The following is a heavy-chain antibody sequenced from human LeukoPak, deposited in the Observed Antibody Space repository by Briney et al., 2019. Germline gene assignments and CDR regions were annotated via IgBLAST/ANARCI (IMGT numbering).Heavy chain of an antibody. CDR2: IKQDGCER. D-gene: IGHD2-2*01. J-gene: IGHJ4*02. Sequence: GGALRLSCAGSGFIFSNYWVTWIRQAPGKGLEGVGNIKQDGCERYYVDSVKGRFTISRDNARDSAYLQMDNLRAEDTAVYYCARTSGTKLLRYWGQGTLVTVSS. V-gene: IGHV3-7*01. CDR3: ARTSGTKLLRY. CDR1: GFIFSNYW.